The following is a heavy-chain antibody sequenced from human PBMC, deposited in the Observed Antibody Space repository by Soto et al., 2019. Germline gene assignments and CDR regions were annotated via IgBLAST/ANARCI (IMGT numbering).Heavy chain of an antibody. Sequence: GGSLRLSCVASGFTFSSYGMNWVRQGPGKGLEWVSAISGSGGSTYYADSVKGRFTISRDNSKNTLYLQMNSLRAEDTAVYYCAKNGNIVVVPAAPAYWGQGTLVTVSS. J-gene: IGHJ4*02. D-gene: IGHD2-2*01. CDR3: AKNGNIVVVPAAPAY. V-gene: IGHV3-23*01. CDR2: ISGSGGST. CDR1: GFTFSSYG.